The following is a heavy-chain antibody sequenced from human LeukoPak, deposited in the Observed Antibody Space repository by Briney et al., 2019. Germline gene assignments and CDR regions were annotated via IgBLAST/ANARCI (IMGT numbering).Heavy chain of an antibody. CDR3: ARLPTIFGVVSDY. V-gene: IGHV4-34*01. J-gene: IGHJ4*02. CDR2: INHSGST. Sequence: SETLSLTCAVYGGSFSGYYWSWIRQPPGKGLEWIGEINHSGSTNYNPPLKSRVTISVDTSKNQFSLKLSSVTAADTAVYYCARLPTIFGVVSDYWGQGTLVTVSS. D-gene: IGHD3-3*01. CDR1: GGSFSGYY.